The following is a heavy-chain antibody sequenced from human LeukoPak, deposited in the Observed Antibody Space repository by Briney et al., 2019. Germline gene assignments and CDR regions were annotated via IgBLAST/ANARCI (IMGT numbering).Heavy chain of an antibody. J-gene: IGHJ4*02. Sequence: GGSLRLSCAASGFTFSSYSMNWVRQAPGKGLEWVSSINSDSRLMYYAESVKGRFTISRDNARNSLYLQLNSLRAEDTAVYFCVRDLFDDYSLDYWGQGTLVTVSS. V-gene: IGHV3-21*01. CDR3: VRDLFDDYSLDY. CDR2: INSDSRLM. D-gene: IGHD3-16*01. CDR1: GFTFSSYS.